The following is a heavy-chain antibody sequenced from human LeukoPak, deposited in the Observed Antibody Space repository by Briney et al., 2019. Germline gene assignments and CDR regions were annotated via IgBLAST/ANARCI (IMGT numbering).Heavy chain of an antibody. V-gene: IGHV4-59*01. D-gene: IGHD3-3*01. CDR2: IYYSGST. CDR1: GGSISSYY. J-gene: IGHJ5*02. CDR3: ARGTWAKITIFAVVIFRWFDP. Sequence: SETLSLTCTVSGGSISSYYWSWLRQPPGKGLEWSGYIYYSGSTNYNPSLKSPVTISVDTSKNQFSLKLSSVIAADTAVYYCARGTWAKITIFAVVIFRWFDPWGQGTLVTVSS.